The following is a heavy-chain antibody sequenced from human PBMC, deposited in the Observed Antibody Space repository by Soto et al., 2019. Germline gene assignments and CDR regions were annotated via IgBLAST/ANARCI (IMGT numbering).Heavy chain of an antibody. V-gene: IGHV3-21*01. J-gene: IGHJ4*02. CDR1: GFTFSSYS. CDR3: ARVPSSGGYFDY. CDR2: ISSSSSYI. D-gene: IGHD6-25*01. Sequence: GGSLRLSCAASGFTFSSYSMNWVRQAPGKGLEWVSSISSSSSYIYYADSVKGRFTISRDNAKNSLYLQMNSLRAEDTAVYYCARVPSSGGYFDYWGQGTLVTVSS.